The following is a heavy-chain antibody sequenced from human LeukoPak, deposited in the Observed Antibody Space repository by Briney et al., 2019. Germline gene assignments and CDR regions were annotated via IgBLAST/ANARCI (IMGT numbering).Heavy chain of an antibody. Sequence: SETLSLTCTVSGGSISSYYWSWIRQPPGKGLEWIGYIYHSGSTSYNPSLKSRVTISVDTSKNQFSLKLSSVTAADTAVYYCGRSRVWSDYWGYFDYWGQGTLVTVSS. CDR3: GRSRVWSDYWGYFDY. J-gene: IGHJ4*02. CDR2: IYHSGST. D-gene: IGHD3-3*01. V-gene: IGHV4-59*01. CDR1: GGSISSYY.